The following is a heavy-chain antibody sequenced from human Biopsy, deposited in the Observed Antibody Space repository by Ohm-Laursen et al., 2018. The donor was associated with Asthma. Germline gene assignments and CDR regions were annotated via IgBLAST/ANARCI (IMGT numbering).Heavy chain of an antibody. Sequence: AARVSCKASVGMFGDYAISWVREAPGLGGEGMGGISPIFGSSNYAQRFQGRVTITADISTRTVYMELSGLRFDDTAIYYIARPSPNRDILYYYYHMDVWGQGTTVTVSS. J-gene: IGHJ6*02. CDR1: VGMFGDYA. D-gene: IGHD3-3*02. CDR2: ISPIFGSS. CDR3: ARPSPNRDILYYYYHMDV. V-gene: IGHV1-69*06.